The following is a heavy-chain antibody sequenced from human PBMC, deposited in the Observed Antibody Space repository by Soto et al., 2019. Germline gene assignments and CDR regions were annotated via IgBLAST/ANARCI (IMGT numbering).Heavy chain of an antibody. CDR3: AQAPMYYDLLTGYYIVAFEY. J-gene: IGHJ4*02. Sequence: SGPTLMNPTQTRTLTCTFSGFSLSATGEDVAWVRQPRGKALEWRAFISWEDVKRYSPSLKSRLTITKDTSKNQVVLTMTNMAPVDPATYYCAQAPMYYDLLTGYYIVAFEYWGQGTQVTVSS. CDR2: ISWEDVK. CDR1: GFSLSATGED. V-gene: IGHV2-5*02. D-gene: IGHD3-9*01.